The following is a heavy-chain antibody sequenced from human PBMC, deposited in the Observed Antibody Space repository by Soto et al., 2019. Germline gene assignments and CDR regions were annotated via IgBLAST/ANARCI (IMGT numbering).Heavy chain of an antibody. Sequence: EVQVVESGGGLVQPGGSLRLSCVASGFSFRTFEMNWVRQAPGKGLEWLSYITGGGNLVYYADSVRGRFTISRDNAKNPLFLQMGSLRDEDTGVYFCGGGGLPYFDYWGQGALVTVSS. CDR2: ITGGGNLV. CDR1: GFSFRTFE. V-gene: IGHV3-48*03. D-gene: IGHD3-16*01. CDR3: GGGGLPYFDY. J-gene: IGHJ4*02.